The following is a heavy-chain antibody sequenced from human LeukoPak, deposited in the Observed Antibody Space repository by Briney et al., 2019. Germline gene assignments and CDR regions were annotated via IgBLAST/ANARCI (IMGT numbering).Heavy chain of an antibody. CDR2: ISAYNGNA. CDR3: ARDLSKLDY. V-gene: IGHV1-18*01. D-gene: IGHD2-2*01. CDR1: DYTFINFG. Sequence: ASVKVSCKASDYTFINFGISWVRQAPGQGLEWMGWISAYNGNANYAQKLQGRVTMTTDTSTTTAYMELRSLRSDDTAVYYCARDLSKLDYWGQGTLVSVSS. J-gene: IGHJ4*02.